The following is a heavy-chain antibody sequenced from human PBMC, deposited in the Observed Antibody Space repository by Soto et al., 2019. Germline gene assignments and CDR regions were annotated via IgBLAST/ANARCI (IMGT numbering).Heavy chain of an antibody. V-gene: IGHV4-39*01. CDR3: VGSFTMKAAILREGNMDV. D-gene: IGHD3-22*01. Sequence: SETLSLTCTVSGGSVTSSSYSWAWSLQPPWRGLEWIGSIDYTANTYYNLSLESRVTVSVDASKNQVILQVRSVTAADTAVYYCVGSFTMKAAILREGNMDVWGQGTTVTVSS. CDR2: IDYTANT. J-gene: IGHJ6*02. CDR1: GGSVTSSSYS.